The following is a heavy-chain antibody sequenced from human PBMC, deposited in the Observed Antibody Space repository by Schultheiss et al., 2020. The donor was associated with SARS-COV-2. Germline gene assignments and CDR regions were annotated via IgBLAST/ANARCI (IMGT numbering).Heavy chain of an antibody. CDR2: IWYDGSNK. Sequence: GGSLRLSCAASGFIFSTYGIHWVRQAPGKGLEWVAVIWYDGSNKYYADSVKGRFTISRDNSKNSLYLQMNSLRTEDTALYYCAKDHDAFDIWGQGTMVTVSS. V-gene: IGHV3-33*03. CDR3: AKDHDAFDI. CDR1: GFIFSTYG. J-gene: IGHJ3*02.